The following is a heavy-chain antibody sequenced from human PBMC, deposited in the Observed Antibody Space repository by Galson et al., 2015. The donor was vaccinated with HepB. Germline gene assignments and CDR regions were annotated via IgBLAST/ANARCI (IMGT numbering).Heavy chain of an antibody. J-gene: IGHJ6*02. CDR2: IIPIFGTA. Sequence: SVKVSCKASGGTFSSYAISWVRQAPGQGLEWMGGIIPIFGTANYAQKFQGRVTITADESTSTAYMELSSLRSEDTAVYYCARDFRGYCSGGSCYGYYYYGMDVWGQGTTVTVSS. CDR1: GGTFSSYA. V-gene: IGHV1-69*13. CDR3: ARDFRGYCSGGSCYGYYYYGMDV. D-gene: IGHD2-15*01.